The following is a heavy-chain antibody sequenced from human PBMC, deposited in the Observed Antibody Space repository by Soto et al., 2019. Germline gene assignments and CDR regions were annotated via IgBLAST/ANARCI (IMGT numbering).Heavy chain of an antibody. CDR1: GGSIGTYY. V-gene: IGHV4-59*08. CDR3: ARHPGYYDILTGYTTYYFDS. D-gene: IGHD3-9*01. J-gene: IGHJ4*02. Sequence: SETLSLTCTFSGGSIGTYYWSWIRQPPGKGLEWIGYIYYRGNTDYNPSLKSRVTISLDTPKNQFSLKLSSVTAADTAVYYCARHPGYYDILTGYTTYYFDSWGQGILVTVSS. CDR2: IYYRGNT.